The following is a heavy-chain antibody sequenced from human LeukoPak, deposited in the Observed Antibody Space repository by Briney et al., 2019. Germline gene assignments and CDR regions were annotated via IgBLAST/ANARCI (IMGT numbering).Heavy chain of an antibody. CDR1: GFTFSSYW. V-gene: IGHV3-74*01. CDR3: ARDVLGYPFDY. D-gene: IGHD1-1*01. J-gene: IGHJ4*02. Sequence: GGSLRLSCAASGFTFSSYWMSWVRQAPGKGLVWVSRINTDGSSTSYADSVKGRFTISRDNAKNTLYLQMNSLRAEDTAVYYCARDVLGYPFDYWGQGTLVTVSS. CDR2: INTDGSST.